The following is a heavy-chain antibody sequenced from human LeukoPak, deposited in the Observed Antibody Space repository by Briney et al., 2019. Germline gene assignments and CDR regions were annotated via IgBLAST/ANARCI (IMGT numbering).Heavy chain of an antibody. CDR3: ARQGGHSEPFDI. CDR1: GGSFSGYY. J-gene: IGHJ3*02. D-gene: IGHD1-26*01. Sequence: SETLSLTCAVYGGSFSGYYCSWVRQSPGKGLEWIGEINHRGSPNYNPSLKSRVTISIDTSKNQFSLKLSSVTAADTAVYYCARQGGHSEPFDIWGQGTMATVSS. CDR2: INHRGSP. V-gene: IGHV4-34*01.